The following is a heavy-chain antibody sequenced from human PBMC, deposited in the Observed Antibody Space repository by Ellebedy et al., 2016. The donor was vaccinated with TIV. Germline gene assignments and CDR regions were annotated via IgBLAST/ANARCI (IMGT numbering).Heavy chain of an antibody. CDR2: FDPEDGET. CDR1: GYTLTDLS. Sequence: ASVKVSCXVSGYTLTDLSMHWVRQAPGKGLEWMGGFDPEDGETIYAQKFQGRVTMTEDTSTDTAYMELSSLRSEDTAVYYCATREIVVVITRAEYFQHWGQGTLVTVSS. J-gene: IGHJ1*01. D-gene: IGHD3-22*01. CDR3: ATREIVVVITRAEYFQH. V-gene: IGHV1-24*01.